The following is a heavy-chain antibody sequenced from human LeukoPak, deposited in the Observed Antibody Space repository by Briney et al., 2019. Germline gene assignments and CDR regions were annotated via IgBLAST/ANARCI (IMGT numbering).Heavy chain of an antibody. D-gene: IGHD3-22*01. CDR2: ISGSGGST. CDR1: GFTFSSYA. J-gene: IGHJ4*01. V-gene: IGHV3-23*01. Sequence: GGSLRLSCAASGFTFSSYAMSWVRQAPGKGLEWVSAISGSGGSTYYADSVKGRFTISRDNSKNTLYLQMNSLRAEDTAVYYCARDPYDSSGYNRGYFDYWGQGTLVTVSS. CDR3: ARDPYDSSGYNRGYFDY.